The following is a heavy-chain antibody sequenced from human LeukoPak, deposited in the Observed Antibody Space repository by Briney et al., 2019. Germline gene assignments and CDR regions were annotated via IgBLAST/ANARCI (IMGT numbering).Heavy chain of an antibody. V-gene: IGHV3-74*03. J-gene: IGHJ6*02. CDR3: AKVIFACSSASCSNYYYYGVDV. CDR1: GFTFSNYW. CDR2: INNDGSNT. Sequence: GGSLRLSCAASGFTFSNYWMHWVRQAPGKGLVWVSHINNDGSNTKYADSVKGRFTISRDNAKNTLYLQMNSLRAEDTAVYYCAKVIFACSSASCSNYYYYGVDVWGQGTTVTVSS. D-gene: IGHD2-2*01.